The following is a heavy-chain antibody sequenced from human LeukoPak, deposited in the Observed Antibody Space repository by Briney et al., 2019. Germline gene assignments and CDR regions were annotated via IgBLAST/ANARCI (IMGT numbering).Heavy chain of an antibody. CDR2: IYASGST. V-gene: IGHV4-39*07. CDR1: GDSISSSNYY. J-gene: IGHJ3*01. CDR3: ARDSTLPDAFDL. D-gene: IGHD3-16*01. Sequence: PSETLSLTCTVSGDSISSSNYYWGWIRQPPGKGLEWIGRIYASGSTDYNPALKSRLTISVGSSKRQFSLKLTSVTAADTAIYFCARDSTLPDAFDLWGQGTMVTVSS.